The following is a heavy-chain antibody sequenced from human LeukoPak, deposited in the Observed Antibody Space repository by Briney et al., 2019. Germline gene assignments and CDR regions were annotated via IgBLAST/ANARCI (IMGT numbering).Heavy chain of an antibody. V-gene: IGHV4-34*01. CDR1: GGSFTNYY. D-gene: IGHD1-7*01. J-gene: IGHJ5*02. CDR2: INHSGDT. Sequence: PSETLSCTCNVSGGSFTNYYWSWIRQTPEKGLEWIGQINHSGDTSYNPSLRSRMTLSVDRSKNQFSLKVTSVTAADTGVYYCARGPGTLGLSPWGQGTVDTVSS. CDR3: ARGPGTLGLSP.